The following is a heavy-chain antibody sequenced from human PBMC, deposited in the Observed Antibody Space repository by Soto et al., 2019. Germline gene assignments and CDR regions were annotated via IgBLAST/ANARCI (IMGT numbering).Heavy chain of an antibody. D-gene: IGHD6-13*01. CDR2: IYSGGST. J-gene: IGHJ4*02. CDR3: ARDEVGAAAVRSY. V-gene: IGHV3-66*01. Sequence: PGGSLRLSCAASGFTVSSNYMSWVRQAPGKGLEWVSVIYSGGSTYYADSVKGRFTISRDNSENTLYLQMNSLRAEDTAVYYCARDEVGAAAVRSYWGQGTLVTVSS. CDR1: GFTVSSNY.